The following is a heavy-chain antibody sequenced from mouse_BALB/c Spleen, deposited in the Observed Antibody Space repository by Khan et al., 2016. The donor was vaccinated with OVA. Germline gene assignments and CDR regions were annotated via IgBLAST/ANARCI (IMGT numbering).Heavy chain of an antibody. CDR3: AISYYGSYWYFDV. J-gene: IGHJ1*01. CDR1: DYTFISYY. D-gene: IGHD1-1*01. Sequence: QVRLQQSGPELVKPGASVKMSCKASDYTFISYYIHWVKQRPGQGLEWIGWIYPGDGRTKYNEKFKGKTTLTADKSSSTVYMLLSSLTSEDSAIYFCAISYYGSYWYFDVWGAGTTVTVSS. V-gene: IGHV1S56*01. CDR2: IYPGDGRT.